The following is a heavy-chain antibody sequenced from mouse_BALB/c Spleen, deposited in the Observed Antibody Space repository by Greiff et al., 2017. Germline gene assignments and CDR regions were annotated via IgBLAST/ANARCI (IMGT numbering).Heavy chain of an antibody. CDR3: ARDKVHAMDY. J-gene: IGHJ4*01. Sequence: DVMLVESGGGLVQPGGSLKLSCAASGFTFSSYGMSWVRQTPDKRLELVATINSNGGSTYYPDSVKGRFTISRDNAKNTLYLQMSSLKSEDTAMYYCARDKVHAMDYWGQGTSVTVSS. CDR1: GFTFSSYG. V-gene: IGHV5-6-3*01. CDR2: INSNGGST.